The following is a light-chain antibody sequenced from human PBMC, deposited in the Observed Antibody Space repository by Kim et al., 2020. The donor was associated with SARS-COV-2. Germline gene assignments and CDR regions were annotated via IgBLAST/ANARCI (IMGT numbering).Light chain of an antibody. J-gene: IGLJ1*01. CDR1: SSDVGNFNY. CDR2: GVD. CDR3: SSYTTSISYV. Sequence: QSALTQPASVSGSPGQSITISCTGTSSDVGNFNYVSWYQQHPGKAPKLMISGVDNRPSGVSNRFSVSKSGNTASLTISGLQAEDEADYYCSSYTTSISYVFGTGTKVTVL. V-gene: IGLV2-14*03.